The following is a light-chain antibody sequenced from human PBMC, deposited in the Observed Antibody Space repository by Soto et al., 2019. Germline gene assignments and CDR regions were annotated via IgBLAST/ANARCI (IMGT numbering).Light chain of an antibody. CDR1: QSVRSE. CDR2: GAS. V-gene: IGKV3-15*01. J-gene: IGKJ4*01. Sequence: EIVLTQSPGTLSLSPGERATLSCRASQSVRSELAWYQQKSGQPPRLLIYGASTRATGIPARFSGSGSGTEFTLTINDLQSEDFAVYYCQQYERWPPLTFGGGTKVDIK. CDR3: QQYERWPPLT.